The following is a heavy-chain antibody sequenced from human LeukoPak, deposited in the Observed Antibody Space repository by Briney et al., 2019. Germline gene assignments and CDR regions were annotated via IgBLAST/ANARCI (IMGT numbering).Heavy chain of an antibody. CDR2: TFPADSDH. CDR1: GFPFISSW. CDR3: TRQRFTAGYLDL. Sequence: GESLKISCKGLGFPFISSWSGWVRQTPGKGLEWMGVTFPADSDHKYSPSFQGQVTISVAKSTTTTSRHWTSLKPSDTPIYYCTRQRFTAGYLDLWGRGTMVSVCS. V-gene: IGHV5-51*01. J-gene: IGHJ2*01. D-gene: IGHD5-18*01.